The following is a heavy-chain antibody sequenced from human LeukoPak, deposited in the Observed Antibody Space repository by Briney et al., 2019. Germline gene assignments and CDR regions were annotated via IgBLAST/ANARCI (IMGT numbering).Heavy chain of an antibody. CDR2: IIPIFGTA. D-gene: IGHD3-3*01. J-gene: IGHJ5*02. V-gene: IGHV1-69*13. CDR1: GGTFNSYA. Sequence: GASVKVSCKASGGTFNSYAISWVRQAPGQGLEWMGGIIPIFGTANYAQKFQGRVTITADESTSTAYMELSSLRSEDTAVYYCARDVASKDFGVVIIGWFDPWGQGTLVTVSS. CDR3: ARDVASKDFGVVIIGWFDP.